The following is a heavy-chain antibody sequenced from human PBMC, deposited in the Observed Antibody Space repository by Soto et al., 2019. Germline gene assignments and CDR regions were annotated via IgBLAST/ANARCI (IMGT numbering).Heavy chain of an antibody. CDR2: INHSGST. Sequence: PSETLSLTCTVSGGSISSSSYYWGWIRQPPGKGLEWIGEINHSGSTNYNPSLKSRVTISVDTSKNQFSLKLSSVTAADTAVYYCAAGYYYGSGSYYWGQGTLVTVSS. J-gene: IGHJ4*02. CDR3: AAGYYYGSGSYY. V-gene: IGHV4-39*07. CDR1: GGSISSSSYY. D-gene: IGHD3-10*01.